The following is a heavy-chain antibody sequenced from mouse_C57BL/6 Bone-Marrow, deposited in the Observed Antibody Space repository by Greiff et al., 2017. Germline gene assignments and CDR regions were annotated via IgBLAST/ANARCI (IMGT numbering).Heavy chain of an antibody. Sequence: QVQLQQSGAELARPGASVKLSCKASGYTFTSYGISWVKQRTGQGLEWIGEIYPRSGNTYYNEKFKGKATLTADKSSSTAYMELRGLTSEDSAVYFCASIYPFYAMDDWGQGTSVTVSS. J-gene: IGHJ4*01. V-gene: IGHV1-81*01. CDR1: GYTFTSYG. CDR3: ASIYPFYAMDD. CDR2: IYPRSGNT. D-gene: IGHD1-1*01.